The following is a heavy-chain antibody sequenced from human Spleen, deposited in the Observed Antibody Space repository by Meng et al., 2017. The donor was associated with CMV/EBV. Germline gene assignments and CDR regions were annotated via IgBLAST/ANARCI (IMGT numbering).Heavy chain of an antibody. CDR3: AGGYSSGWYWFDP. V-gene: IGHV4-30-4*08. CDR1: GCSLSSGDYY. D-gene: IGHD6-19*01. Sequence: VPLTEAGPRLVKPSQTLSLTCTVSGCSLSSGDYYWSWIRQPPGKGLEWIGYIYYSGSTYYNPSLKSRVTISVDTSKNQFSLKLSSVTAADTAVYYCAGGYSSGWYWFDPWGQGTLVTVSS. J-gene: IGHJ5*02. CDR2: IYYSGST.